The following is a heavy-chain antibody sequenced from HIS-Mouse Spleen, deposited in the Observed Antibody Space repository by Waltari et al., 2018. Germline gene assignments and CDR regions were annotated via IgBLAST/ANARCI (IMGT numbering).Heavy chain of an antibody. CDR1: GYTFTSYD. V-gene: IGHV1-8*01. Sequence: QVQLVQSGAEVKKPGAAVKVSCKASGYTFTSYDINWVRQAPGQGLEWMGWMNPNSGNTGYAQKFQGRVTMTRNTSISTAYMELSSLRSEDTAVYYCARGSSSGSYWYYYYGMDVWGQGTTVTVSS. CDR2: MNPNSGNT. CDR3: ARGSSSGSYWYYYYGMDV. J-gene: IGHJ6*02. D-gene: IGHD1-26*01.